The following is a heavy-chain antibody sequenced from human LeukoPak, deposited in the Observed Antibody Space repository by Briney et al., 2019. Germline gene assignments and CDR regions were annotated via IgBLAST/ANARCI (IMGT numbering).Heavy chain of an antibody. CDR2: IYYSGST. D-gene: IGHD6-13*01. CDR1: GGSISSYY. CDR3: ARQVGYSSSWYGY. Sequence: PSETLSLTCTVSGGSISSYYWTWIRQPPGKGLEWIGYIYYSGSTKYNPSLKSRVTISVDTSKNQFSLQLNSVTAADTAVYYCARQVGYSSSWYGYWGQGTLVTVSS. J-gene: IGHJ4*02. V-gene: IGHV4-59*01.